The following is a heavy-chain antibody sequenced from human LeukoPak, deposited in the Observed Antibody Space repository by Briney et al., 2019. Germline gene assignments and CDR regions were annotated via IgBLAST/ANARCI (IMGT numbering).Heavy chain of an antibody. V-gene: IGHV4-38-2*02. CDR2: IYHSGST. J-gene: IGHJ6*03. Sequence: SETLSLTCTVSGYSISSGYYWGWIRQPPGKGLEWIGSIYHSGSTYYNPSLKSRVTISVDTSKNQFSLKLNSVAAADTAVYYCARGQHSSSTPTWGFYYYYYMDVWGKGTAVTVSS. D-gene: IGHD6-6*01. CDR3: ARGQHSSSTPTWGFYYYYYMDV. CDR1: GYSISSGYY.